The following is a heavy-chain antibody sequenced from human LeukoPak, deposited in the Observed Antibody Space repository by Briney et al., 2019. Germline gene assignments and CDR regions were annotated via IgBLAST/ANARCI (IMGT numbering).Heavy chain of an antibody. CDR2: IIPIFGTA. J-gene: IGHJ4*02. D-gene: IGHD3-9*01. Sequence: SVKVSCKASGGTFSSYAISWVRQALGQGLEWMGGIIPIFGTANYAQKFQGRVTITADESTSTAYMELSSLRSEDTAVYYCARGWSGDDILYYFDHWGQGTLVTVSS. V-gene: IGHV1-69*13. CDR3: ARGWSGDDILYYFDH. CDR1: GGTFSSYA.